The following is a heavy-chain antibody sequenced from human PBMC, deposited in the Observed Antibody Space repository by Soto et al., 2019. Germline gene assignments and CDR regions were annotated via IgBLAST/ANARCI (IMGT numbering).Heavy chain of an antibody. J-gene: IGHJ6*03. CDR3: ARDNIVVVPAADYYYYYMDC. D-gene: IGHD2-2*01. V-gene: IGHV1-69*04. CDR2: IIPILGIA. Sequence: SVKVSCKASGGTLSSYTISWVRQAPGQGLEWMGRIIPILGIANYAQKFQGRVTITADKSTSTAYMELSSLRSEDTAVYYCARDNIVVVPAADYYYYYMDCWGKGTTVTVSS. CDR1: GGTLSSYT.